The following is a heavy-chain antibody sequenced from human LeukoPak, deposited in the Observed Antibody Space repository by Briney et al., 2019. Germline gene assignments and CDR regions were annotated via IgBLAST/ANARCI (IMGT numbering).Heavy chain of an antibody. CDR3: AKALGRDGYNSGDY. Sequence: GGSLRLSCAAPGFTFSSYGMHWVRQAPGKGLEWVAVIWYDGSNKYYADSVKGRFTISRDNSKNTLYLQMNSLRAEDTAVYYCAKALGRDGYNSGDYWGQGTLVTVSS. CDR1: GFTFSSYG. V-gene: IGHV3-33*06. D-gene: IGHD5-24*01. J-gene: IGHJ4*02. CDR2: IWYDGSNK.